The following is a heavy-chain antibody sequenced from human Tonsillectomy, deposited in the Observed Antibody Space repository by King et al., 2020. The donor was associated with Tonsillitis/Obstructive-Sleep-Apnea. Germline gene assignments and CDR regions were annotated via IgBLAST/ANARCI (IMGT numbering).Heavy chain of an antibody. CDR2: ISYDGSNK. J-gene: IGHJ4*02. Sequence: VQLVESGGGVVQPGRSLRLSCAASGFTFSSYAMHWVRQAPGKGLEWVALISYDGSNKYYADSVKGRFTISRDNSKNTLYLQMNSLRTEDTAVYYCAGDYGDYVWGYWGQGTLVTGSS. D-gene: IGHD4-17*01. CDR3: AGDYGDYVWGY. CDR1: GFTFSSYA. V-gene: IGHV3-30-3*01.